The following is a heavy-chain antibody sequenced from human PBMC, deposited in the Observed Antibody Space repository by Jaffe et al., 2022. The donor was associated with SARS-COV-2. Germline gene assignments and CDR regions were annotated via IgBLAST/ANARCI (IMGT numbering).Heavy chain of an antibody. CDR2: INPNSGGT. D-gene: IGHD3-22*01. J-gene: IGHJ6*02. Sequence: QVQLVQSGAEVKKPGASVKVSCKASGYTFTGYYMHWVRQAPGQGLEWMGWINPNSGGTNYAQKFQGRVTMTRDTSISTAYMELSRLRSDDTAVYYCARGGESVTMIVVVHGFVQVLMDVWGQGTTVTVSS. V-gene: IGHV1-2*02. CDR3: ARGGESVTMIVVVHGFVQVLMDV. CDR1: GYTFTGYY.